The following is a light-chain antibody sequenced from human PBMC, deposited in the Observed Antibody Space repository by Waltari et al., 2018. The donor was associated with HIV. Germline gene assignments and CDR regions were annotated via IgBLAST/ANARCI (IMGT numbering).Light chain of an antibody. CDR2: KDS. J-gene: IGLJ3*02. CDR1: RLPNEY. CDR3: QSADISGTYRV. Sequence: SYQLTQPPSVSVSPGQTARITCSGHRLPNEYAYWYQQKSGQAPILLIYKDSERPSGIPERFSGSTSGTTVTLTVSGVRAEDEADYYCQSADISGTYRVFGGGTKLTVL. V-gene: IGLV3-25*03.